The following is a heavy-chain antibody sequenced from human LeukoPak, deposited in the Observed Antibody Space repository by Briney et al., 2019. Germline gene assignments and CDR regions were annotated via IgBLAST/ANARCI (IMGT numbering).Heavy chain of an antibody. Sequence: GGSLRLSCAASGFTFSNAWMSWVRQAPGKGLECVGRIKSKTDGGTTDYAAPVKGRFTISRDDSKNTLYLQMNSLKTEDTAVYYCTTERSRLTGYYNVVYFDYWGQGTLVTVSS. V-gene: IGHV3-15*01. J-gene: IGHJ4*02. CDR1: GFTFSNAW. CDR3: TTERSRLTGYYNVVYFDY. D-gene: IGHD3-9*01. CDR2: IKSKTDGGTT.